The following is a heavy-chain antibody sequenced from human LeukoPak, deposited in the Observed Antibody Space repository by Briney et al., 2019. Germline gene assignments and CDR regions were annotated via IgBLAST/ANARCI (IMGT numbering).Heavy chain of an antibody. CDR3: ARAVAYDIVVVPAAA. CDR1: GVTFSSYS. Sequence: PGGSLRLSCAASGVTFSSYSMNWVRQAPGKGLEWVSSISSSSSYIYYADSVKGRFTVSRDNAKNSLYLQMNSLRAEDTAVYYCARAVAYDIVVVPAAAWGQGTLVTVSS. V-gene: IGHV3-21*01. CDR2: ISSSSSYI. J-gene: IGHJ5*02. D-gene: IGHD2-2*01.